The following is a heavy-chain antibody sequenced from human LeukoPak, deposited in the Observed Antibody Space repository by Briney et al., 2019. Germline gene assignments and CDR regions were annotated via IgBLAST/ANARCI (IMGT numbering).Heavy chain of an antibody. CDR3: ARDAVDTATEDPRSFDY. V-gene: IGHV1-69*04. Sequence: SGKVSCKASGGTVSSYAISWVRQAPGQGREWRGRIIPILGIANYAQKFQGRVTITADKSTSTAYMELSSLRSEDTAVYYCARDAVDTATEDPRSFDYWGQGTLVTVSS. CDR2: IIPILGIA. J-gene: IGHJ4*02. D-gene: IGHD5-18*01. CDR1: GGTVSSYA.